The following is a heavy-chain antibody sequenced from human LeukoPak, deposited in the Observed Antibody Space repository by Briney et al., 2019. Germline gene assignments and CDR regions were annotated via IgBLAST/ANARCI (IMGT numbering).Heavy chain of an antibody. CDR2: IWYDGSNK. D-gene: IGHD5-12*01. CDR3: ANSYDDAFDI. Sequence: PGGSLSLSCAASGFTFSSYGMHWVRQAPGKGLEWVAVIWYDGSNKYYADSVKGRFTISRDNSKNTLYLQMNSLRAEDTAVYYCANSYDDAFDIWGQGTMVTVSS. CDR1: GFTFSSYG. V-gene: IGHV3-33*06. J-gene: IGHJ3*02.